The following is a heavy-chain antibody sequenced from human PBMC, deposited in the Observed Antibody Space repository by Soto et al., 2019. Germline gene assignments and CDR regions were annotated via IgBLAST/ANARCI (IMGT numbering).Heavy chain of an antibody. CDR1: GFSVSSSY. D-gene: IGHD4-17*01. CDR3: ATRLTRMTPEDHFSYGLDV. Sequence: VQLVESGGGLVQPGGSLRLSCAASGFSVSSSYMNWVRQAPGKGLEWVSVIDSGGSTDYADSVKGRFSISTDNSKNTLYLQMNSLRGEHTAVYYCATRLTRMTPEDHFSYGLDVWGQGTTVTVSS. V-gene: IGHV3-66*01. CDR2: IDSGGST. J-gene: IGHJ6*02.